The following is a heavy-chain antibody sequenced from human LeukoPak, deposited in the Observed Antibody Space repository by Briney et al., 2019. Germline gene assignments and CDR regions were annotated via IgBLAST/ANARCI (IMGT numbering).Heavy chain of an antibody. V-gene: IGHV3-23*01. CDR1: GFTFSSHA. Sequence: GGSLRLSCAASGFTFSSHAMSWVRQAPGKGLEWVSTITRRGGNTYYADSVKGRFTISRDNSESTLYLQMNTLRAEDTALYYCAKRGYYYESSGYYYFDYWGQGSLVTVPS. CDR3: AKRGYYYESSGYYYFDY. J-gene: IGHJ4*02. CDR2: ITRRGGNT. D-gene: IGHD3-22*01.